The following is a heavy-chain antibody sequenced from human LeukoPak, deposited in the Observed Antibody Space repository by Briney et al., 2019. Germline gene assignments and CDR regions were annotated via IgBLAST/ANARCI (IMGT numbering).Heavy chain of an antibody. Sequence: PSETLSLTCTVSGGSISSYYWGWIRQPPGKGLEWVGNIYYGGSTNYNPSLKSRATMSVDTSMNQFSLKLSSVTAADTAVYYCAKTIRVRGDAYNWFDPWGQGTLVTVSS. D-gene: IGHD3-10*01. J-gene: IGHJ5*02. V-gene: IGHV4-59*04. CDR2: IYYGGST. CDR3: AKTIRVRGDAYNWFDP. CDR1: GGSISSYY.